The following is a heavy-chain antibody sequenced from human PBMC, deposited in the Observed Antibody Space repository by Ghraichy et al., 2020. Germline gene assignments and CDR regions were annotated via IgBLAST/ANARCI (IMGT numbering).Heavy chain of an antibody. CDR2: ISYDGSNK. Sequence: GGSLRLSCAASGFTFSSYAMHWVRQAPGKGLEWVAVISYDGSNKYYADSVKGRFTISRDNSKNTLYLQMNSLRAEDTAVYYCARDLHDYGDSKEDYWGQGTLVTVSS. CDR1: GFTFSSYA. V-gene: IGHV3-30-3*01. CDR3: ARDLHDYGDSKEDY. D-gene: IGHD4-17*01. J-gene: IGHJ4*02.